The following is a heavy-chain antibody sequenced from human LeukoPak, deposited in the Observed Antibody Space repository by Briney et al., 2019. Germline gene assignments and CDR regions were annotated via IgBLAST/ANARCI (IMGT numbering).Heavy chain of an antibody. V-gene: IGHV6-1*01. J-gene: IGHJ4*02. CDR3: ARDQNLYVWGSYRPINREYYFDY. D-gene: IGHD3-16*02. Sequence: SQTLSLTCAISGDSVSSNSAAWNWIRQSPSRGLEWLGRTYYRSKWYNDYAVSVKSRITINPDTSKNQFSLQLNSVTPEDTAVYYCARDQNLYVWGSYRPINREYYFDYWGQGTLVTVSS. CDR1: GDSVSSNSAA. CDR2: TYYRSKWYN.